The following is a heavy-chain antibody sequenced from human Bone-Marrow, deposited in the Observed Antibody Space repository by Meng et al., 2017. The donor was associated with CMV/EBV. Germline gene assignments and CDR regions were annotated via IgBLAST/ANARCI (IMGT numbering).Heavy chain of an antibody. CDR3: ARGFRNCTNGVCWGGKGYYYGMDV. CDR1: GGTFSSYA. V-gene: IGHV1-69*10. D-gene: IGHD2-8*01. J-gene: IGHJ6*02. Sequence: SVKVSCKASGGTFSSYAISWVRQAPGQGLEWMGGIIPILGIANYAQKFQGRVTITADKSTSTAYMELSSLRSEDTAVYYCARGFRNCTNGVCWGGKGYYYGMDVWGQGTTVTVSS. CDR2: IIPILGIA.